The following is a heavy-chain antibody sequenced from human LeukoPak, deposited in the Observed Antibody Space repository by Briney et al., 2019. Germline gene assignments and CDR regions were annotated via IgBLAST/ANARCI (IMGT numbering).Heavy chain of an antibody. V-gene: IGHV3-30*02. D-gene: IGHD3-10*02. CDR3: ARDLFAAGY. J-gene: IGHJ4*02. CDR1: GFTFSSYG. Sequence: QSGGSLRLSCAASGFTFSSYGMHWVRQAPGKGLEWVAFIRYDGSNKYYADSVKGRFSISRDSSKNILYLQMNSLRAEDTAVYYCARDLFAAGYWGQGTLVTVSS. CDR2: IRYDGSNK.